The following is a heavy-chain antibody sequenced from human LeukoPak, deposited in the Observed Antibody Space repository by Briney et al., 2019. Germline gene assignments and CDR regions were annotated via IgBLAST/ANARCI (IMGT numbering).Heavy chain of an antibody. Sequence: GASVKVACKASGYTFTGYYIHWVRQAPGPGLEWMGWINPNTGATNYAQNFQGRVTMTRDTSNSTAYMELSSLRSEDTAVYYCATHPYSSAWYGPVGAEIWGQGTMVTVSS. CDR1: GYTFTGYY. CDR3: ATHPYSSAWYGPVGAEI. D-gene: IGHD6-19*01. CDR2: INPNTGAT. V-gene: IGHV1-2*02. J-gene: IGHJ3*02.